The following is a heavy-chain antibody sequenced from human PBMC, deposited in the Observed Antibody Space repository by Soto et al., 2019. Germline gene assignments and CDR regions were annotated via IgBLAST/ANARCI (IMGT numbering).Heavy chain of an antibody. CDR2: INWNGGST. V-gene: IGHV3-20*01. CDR1: GFTFDDYG. Sequence: EVQLVESGGGVVRPGGSLRLSCAASGFTFDDYGMSWVRQAPGKGLEWVSGINWNGGSTGYADSVKGRFTISRDNAKNSLYLQMNSLRAEDTALYHCARRSGYYWGRLSYYYMDVWGKGTTVTVSS. J-gene: IGHJ6*03. D-gene: IGHD5-12*01. CDR3: ARRSGYYWGRLSYYYMDV.